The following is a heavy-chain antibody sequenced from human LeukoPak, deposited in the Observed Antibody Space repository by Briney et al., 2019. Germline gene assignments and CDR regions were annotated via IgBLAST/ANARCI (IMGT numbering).Heavy chain of an antibody. D-gene: IGHD6-13*01. CDR3: GAAAGTWYFDL. Sequence: SETLSLTCNVSGGSISSGGYYWSWIRQHPGKGLEWIGYIYYSGSTYYNPSLKSRVTISVDTSKNQFSLKLSSVTAADTAVYYCGAAAGTWYFDLWGRGTLVTVSS. J-gene: IGHJ2*01. CDR1: GGSISSGGYY. CDR2: IYYSGST. V-gene: IGHV4-31*03.